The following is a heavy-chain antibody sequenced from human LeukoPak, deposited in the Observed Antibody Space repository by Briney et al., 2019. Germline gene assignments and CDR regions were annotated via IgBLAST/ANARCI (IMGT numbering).Heavy chain of an antibody. V-gene: IGHV3-33*01. J-gene: IGHJ5*02. CDR1: GFTFSSYG. Sequence: GSLRLSCAASGFTFSSYGMHWVRQAPGKGLEWVAVIWYDGSNKYYADSVKGRFTISRDNSKNTLYLQMNSLRAEDTAVYYCARDGSPLGYCSSTSCYHWFDPWGQGTLVTVSS. D-gene: IGHD2-2*01. CDR3: ARDGSPLGYCSSTSCYHWFDP. CDR2: IWYDGSNK.